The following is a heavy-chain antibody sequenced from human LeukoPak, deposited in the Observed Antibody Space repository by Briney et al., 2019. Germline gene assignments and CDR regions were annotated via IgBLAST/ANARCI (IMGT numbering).Heavy chain of an antibody. CDR3: AKDRIAAAGTVDY. V-gene: IGHV3-73*01. CDR2: IRSKANSYAT. CDR1: GFIFSGSA. J-gene: IGHJ4*02. D-gene: IGHD6-13*01. Sequence: PGGSLKLSCAASGFIFSGSAMHWVRQASGKGLEWVGRIRSKANSYATTYPASVKGRFTISRDDSKNTAYLQMNSLKTEDTAVYYCAKDRIAAAGTVDYWGQGTLVIVSS.